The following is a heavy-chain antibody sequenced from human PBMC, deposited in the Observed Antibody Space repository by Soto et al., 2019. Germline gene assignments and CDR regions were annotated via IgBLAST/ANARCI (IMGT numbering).Heavy chain of an antibody. CDR2: ISGSGGST. J-gene: IGHJ5*02. CDR3: AKPQYSSSWYLFDP. CDR1: GFTFSSYA. Sequence: GGSLRLSCAASGFTFSSYAMSWVRQAPGKGLEWVSAISGSGGSTYYADSVKGRFTISRDNSKNTLYLQMNSLRAEETAVYYCAKPQYSSSWYLFDPWGQGTLVTVSS. D-gene: IGHD6-13*01. V-gene: IGHV3-23*01.